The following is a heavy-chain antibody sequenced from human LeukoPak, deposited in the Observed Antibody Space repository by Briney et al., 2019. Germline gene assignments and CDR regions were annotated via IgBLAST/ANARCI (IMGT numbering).Heavy chain of an antibody. CDR3: ARDLTGKYYIAY. Sequence: GGSLRLSCAASGFSFSSFGMHWVRQVPGEGLEWVAYIGYSGTNTHYADSVKGRFTISRDNSKNTVHLQMNSLRAADTALYSCARDLTGKYYIAYWGQGTLVTVSS. CDR2: IGYSGTNT. V-gene: IGHV3-30*02. D-gene: IGHD2-8*02. J-gene: IGHJ4*02. CDR1: GFSFSSFG.